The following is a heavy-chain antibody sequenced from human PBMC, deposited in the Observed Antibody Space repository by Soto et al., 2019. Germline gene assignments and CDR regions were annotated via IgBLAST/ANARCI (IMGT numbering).Heavy chain of an antibody. CDR3: AKEARDGYSPVDC. CDR1: GFTFSNCA. J-gene: IGHJ4*02. D-gene: IGHD2-21*01. CDR2: ISGSGTTT. V-gene: IGHV3-23*01. Sequence: EVQLLESGGGLVQPGGSLRLSCAASGFTFSNCAMSWVRQAPGKGLELVSHISGSGTTTYYADSVKGRFTISRDNYRNTLYLQMNSLRAEDTAVYFCAKEARDGYSPVDCWCQGSLVTVSS.